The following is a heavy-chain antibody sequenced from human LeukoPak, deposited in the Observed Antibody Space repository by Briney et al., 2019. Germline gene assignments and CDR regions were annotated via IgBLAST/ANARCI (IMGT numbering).Heavy chain of an antibody. D-gene: IGHD2-21*01. Sequence: SETLSLTCTVSGDSVSTTSWYWGWIRQSPGKGLEWIGSFYYSGTTYFNPSLRSRATISVDTSKNQFSLRLTSLTAADTAVYYCAVPGSTSSYFFDFWSPGTLITVSS. J-gene: IGHJ4*02. CDR3: AVPGSTSSYFFDF. CDR2: FYYSGTT. V-gene: IGHV4-39*07. CDR1: GDSVSTTSWY.